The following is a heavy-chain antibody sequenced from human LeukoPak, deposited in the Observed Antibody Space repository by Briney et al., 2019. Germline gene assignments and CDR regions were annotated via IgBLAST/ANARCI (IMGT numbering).Heavy chain of an antibody. CDR1: EFTFSSYE. CDR2: IPYDGSNK. V-gene: IGHV3-30*04. Sequence: GGSLRLSCAASEFTFSSYEMNWVRQAPGKGLEWVAVIPYDGSNKYYADSVKGRFTISRENSKNRLYLQMNSLRAEDTAVYYCARAEGYGGELDSWGEGTLVTVSS. CDR3: ARAEGYGGELDS. J-gene: IGHJ4*02. D-gene: IGHD4-23*01.